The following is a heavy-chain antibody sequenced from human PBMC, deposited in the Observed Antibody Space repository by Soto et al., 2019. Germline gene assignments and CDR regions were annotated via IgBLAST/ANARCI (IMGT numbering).Heavy chain of an antibody. D-gene: IGHD3-9*01. CDR1: GGSVSSGSYY. Sequence: PSETLSLTCTVSGGSVSSGSYYWSWIRQPPGKGLEWIGYIYYSGSTNYNPSLKSRVTISVDTSKNQFSLKLSSVTAADTAVYYCARDRGDILTGSLDYWGQGTLVTVSS. CDR3: ARDRGDILTGSLDY. CDR2: IYYSGST. J-gene: IGHJ4*02. V-gene: IGHV4-61*01.